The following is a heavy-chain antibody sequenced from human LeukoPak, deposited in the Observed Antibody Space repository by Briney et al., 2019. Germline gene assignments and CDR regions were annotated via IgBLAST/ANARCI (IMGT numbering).Heavy chain of an antibody. CDR1: GFTFSAYF. V-gene: IGHV3-7*01. J-gene: IGHJ4*02. CDR3: ARVAYAYSSGRRFDN. D-gene: IGHD6-19*01. CDR2: ITQDGSDK. Sequence: PGGSLRLSCAASGFTFSAYFMTWVRQAPGKGLEWVASITQDGSDKYYVDSVKGRFTISRDNAKNSLYLQMNSPRDEDTAVYYCARVAYAYSSGRRFDNWGQGTLVIVSS.